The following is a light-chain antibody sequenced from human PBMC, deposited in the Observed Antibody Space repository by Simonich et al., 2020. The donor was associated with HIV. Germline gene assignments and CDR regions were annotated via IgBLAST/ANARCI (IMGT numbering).Light chain of an antibody. CDR2: AAS. CDR3: QQAIGFPRT. Sequence: DIQMTQSPSSVSASVGERVTITCRASQGIRSWLAWYQHKPGKAPKLLMYAASTLQSGVPSRFSGSGSGTKFTLTITSLQPEDFATYYCQQAIGFPRTFGQGTKVEVK. J-gene: IGKJ1*01. V-gene: IGKV1-12*01. CDR1: QGIRSW.